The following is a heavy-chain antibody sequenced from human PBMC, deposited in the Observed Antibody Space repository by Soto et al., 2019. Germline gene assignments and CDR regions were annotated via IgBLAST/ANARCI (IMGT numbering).Heavy chain of an antibody. V-gene: IGHV3-30-3*01. J-gene: IGHJ6*01. CDR1: GFTFSSYA. CDR2: ISYDGSNK. CDR3: ARDRQWLGETYYYYGMDV. Sequence: GGSLRLSCAASGFTFSSYAMHWVRQAPGKGLEWVAVISYDGSNKNHADTVKGRFTISRDNSKNTLYLQMNSLRAEDTAVYYCARDRQWLGETYYYYGMDVWGQGTTVTVSS. D-gene: IGHD6-19*01.